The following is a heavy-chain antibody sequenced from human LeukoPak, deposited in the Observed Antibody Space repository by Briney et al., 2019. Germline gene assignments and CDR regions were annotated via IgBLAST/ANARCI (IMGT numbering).Heavy chain of an antibody. CDR2: IGGSGGST. CDR3: AKDLRPGMATITGNFDY. CDR1: GFTFSNYG. D-gene: IGHD5-24*01. Sequence: GGSLRLSCAASGFTFSNYGMSWVRQAPGKGLEWVSGIGGSGGSTYYAGSVKGRFTISRDNSKNTLYLQMNSLRAEDTAIYYCAKDLRPGMATITGNFDYWGQGTLVTVSS. V-gene: IGHV3-23*01. J-gene: IGHJ4*02.